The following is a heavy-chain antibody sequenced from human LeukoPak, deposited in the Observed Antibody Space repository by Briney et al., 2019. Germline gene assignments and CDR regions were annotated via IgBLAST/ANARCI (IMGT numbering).Heavy chain of an antibody. D-gene: IGHD3-22*01. CDR2: ISSSGSTI. V-gene: IGHV3-48*04. Sequence: GGSLRLSCAASGFTFSSYSMNWVRQAPGKGLEWVSYISSSGSTIYYADSVKGRFTISRDNAKNSLYLQMNSLRAEDTAVYYCARGEKYYYDSSGPFDYWGQGTLVTVSS. CDR1: GFTFSSYS. CDR3: ARGEKYYYDSSGPFDY. J-gene: IGHJ4*02.